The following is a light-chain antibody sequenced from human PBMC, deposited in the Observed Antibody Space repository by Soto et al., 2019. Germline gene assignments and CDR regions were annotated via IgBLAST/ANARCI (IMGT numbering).Light chain of an antibody. CDR1: QDIRNY. J-gene: IGKJ3*01. CDR3: LQYNTYPFT. CDR2: SVS. Sequence: DIQMTQSPSAMSASVGDRVTITCRASQDIRNYLAWFQQKPGKVPRRLIYSVSTLPSGVPSRFSGIGSGTEFTLTITSLQPEDFATYYCLQYNTYPFTFGPGTKLDV. V-gene: IGKV1-17*03.